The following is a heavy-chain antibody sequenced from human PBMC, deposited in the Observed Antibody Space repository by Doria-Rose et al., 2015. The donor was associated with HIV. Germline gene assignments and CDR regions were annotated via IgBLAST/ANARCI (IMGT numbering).Heavy chain of an antibody. D-gene: IGHD3-3*01. V-gene: IGHV4-31*03. CDR3: ARMGSYRELDY. CDR1: GASVSSRGYH. J-gene: IGHJ4*02. Sequence: WRHGLVKPSETLSLTCSVSGASVSSRGYHWNWIRQVPGKGLESLGYTYYTGTSDYSPSLKSRLNMAVDTSKNQFSLKLSFVTVADTAVYYCARMGSYRELDYWGQGALVIVSA. CDR2: TYYTGTS.